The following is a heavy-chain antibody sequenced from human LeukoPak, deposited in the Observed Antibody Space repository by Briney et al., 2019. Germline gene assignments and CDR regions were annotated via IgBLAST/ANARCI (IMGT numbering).Heavy chain of an antibody. Sequence: ASVKVSCKASGYTFTSYYMHWVRQAPGQGLEWMGIINPSGGSTSYAQKFQGRVTMTRDTSISTAYLELSRLRSDDTAVYFCARLKPLGYYYYGMDVWGQGTTVTVSS. V-gene: IGHV1-46*01. CDR3: ARLKPLGYYYYGMDV. J-gene: IGHJ6*02. CDR2: INPSGGST. D-gene: IGHD1-14*01. CDR1: GYTFTSYY.